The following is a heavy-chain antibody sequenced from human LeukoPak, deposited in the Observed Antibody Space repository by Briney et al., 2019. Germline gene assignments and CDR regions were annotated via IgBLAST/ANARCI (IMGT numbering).Heavy chain of an antibody. CDR3: ARDIEQRIDAFNI. CDR1: GGSISSGGYY. CDR2: IYYSGNT. J-gene: IGHJ3*02. D-gene: IGHD6-25*01. Sequence: PSETLSLTCTVIGGSISSGGYYWSWIRQRPGKGLEWIGYIYYSGNTYYNPSLKSRFTMSIDTFKNQFSLKLSSVAAADTAVYYCARDIEQRIDAFNIWGQGTMVTVSS. V-gene: IGHV4-31*03.